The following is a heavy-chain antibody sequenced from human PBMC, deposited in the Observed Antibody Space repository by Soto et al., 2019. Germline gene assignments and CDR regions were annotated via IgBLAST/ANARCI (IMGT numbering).Heavy chain of an antibody. J-gene: IGHJ4*02. D-gene: IGHD1-26*01. V-gene: IGHV3-72*01. CDR3: ARVRKLVGTTTWFDY. Sequence: EVQLVESGGGLVQPGGSLRLSCAASGFTFTDHYIDWVRQAPGKGLEWVGRTRNKANSYTTDYAASVKGRITMSRDDSKNSVYLQMNSLQSEDTAVYYCARVRKLVGTTTWFDYWGQGALVTVSS. CDR1: GFTFTDHY. CDR2: TRNKANSYTT.